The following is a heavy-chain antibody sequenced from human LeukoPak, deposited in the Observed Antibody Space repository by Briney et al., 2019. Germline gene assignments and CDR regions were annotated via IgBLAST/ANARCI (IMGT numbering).Heavy chain of an antibody. CDR2: ISYDGSNK. V-gene: IGHV3-30*03. D-gene: IGHD1-26*01. CDR3: TTGGGVGARPY. Sequence: GRSLRLSCAASGFTFSSYGMHWVRQAPGKGLEWAAVISYDGSNKYYADSVKGRFTISRDNSKNTLYLQMNSLKTEDTAVYYCTTGGGVGARPYWGQGTLVTVSS. CDR1: GFTFSSYG. J-gene: IGHJ4*02.